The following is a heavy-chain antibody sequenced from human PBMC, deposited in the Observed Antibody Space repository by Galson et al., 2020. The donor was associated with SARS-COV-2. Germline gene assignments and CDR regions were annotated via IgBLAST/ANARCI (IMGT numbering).Heavy chain of an antibody. J-gene: IGHJ4*02. CDR1: GFTFDDYA. V-gene: IGHV3-9*01. CDR3: GALEFGY. CDR2: ISWNSGSI. Sequence: GGSLRLSCAASGFTFDDYAMHWVRQAPGKGLEWVSGISWNSGSIGYADSVKGRFTISRDNAKNSLYLQMNSLRAEDTALYYCGALEFGYWGQGTLVTVSS. D-gene: IGHD1-1*01.